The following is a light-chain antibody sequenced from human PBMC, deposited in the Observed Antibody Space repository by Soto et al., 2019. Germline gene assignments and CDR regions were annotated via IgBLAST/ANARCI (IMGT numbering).Light chain of an antibody. Sequence: ELVLTQSPATLSLSPGERATLSCRASQSVSSYLAWYQQKPGQAPRLLIYNASKRATGIPARFSGSGSGTDFTLTISSLEPEDFAVYYCQQRSNWPWTFGQGTKVDIK. CDR1: QSVSSY. CDR3: QQRSNWPWT. J-gene: IGKJ1*01. CDR2: NAS. V-gene: IGKV3-11*01.